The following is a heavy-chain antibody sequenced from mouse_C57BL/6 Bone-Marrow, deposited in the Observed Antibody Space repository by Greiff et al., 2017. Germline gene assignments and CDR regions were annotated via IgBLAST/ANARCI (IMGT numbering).Heavy chain of an antibody. CDR1: GYTFTSYW. V-gene: IGHV1-59*01. CDR3: ARGRLRRGGFAY. Sequence: QVQLQQPGAELVRPGTSVKLSCKASGYTFTSYWMHWVKQRPGQGLEWIGVIDPSDSYTNYNQKFKGKATLTVDTSSSTAYMQLSSLTSEDSAVYYCARGRLRRGGFAYWGQGTLVTVSA. CDR2: IDPSDSYT. D-gene: IGHD2-4*01. J-gene: IGHJ3*01.